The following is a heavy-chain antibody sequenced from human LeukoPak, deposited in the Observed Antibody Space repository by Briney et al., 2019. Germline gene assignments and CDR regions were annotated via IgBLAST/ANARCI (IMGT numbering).Heavy chain of an antibody. J-gene: IGHJ3*02. V-gene: IGHV3-23*01. CDR2: ISGSASTT. Sequence: PGGSLRLSCAASGFTFSSYALSWLRQAPAKGLEWVSGISGSASTTYDADSVKGRFTISRDNSKNTLYLQMNSLRADDTAVYYCAKMGSDYSGYDAFDIWGQGTMVTVSS. CDR3: AKMGSDYSGYDAFDI. D-gene: IGHD3-10*01. CDR1: GFTFSSYA.